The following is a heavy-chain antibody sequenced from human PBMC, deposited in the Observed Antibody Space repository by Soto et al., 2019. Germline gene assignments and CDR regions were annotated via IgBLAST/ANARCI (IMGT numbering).Heavy chain of an antibody. CDR2: IYYSGST. D-gene: IGHD2-15*01. CDR3: ARDDGSRSGGLDY. Sequence: PSETLSLTCTVSGGSISSYYWSWIRQPPGKGLEWIGYIYYSGSTNYNPSLKSRVTISVDTSKNQFSLKLSSVTAADTAVYYCARDDGSRSGGLDYWGQGTLVTV. CDR1: GGSISSYY. V-gene: IGHV4-59*01. J-gene: IGHJ4*02.